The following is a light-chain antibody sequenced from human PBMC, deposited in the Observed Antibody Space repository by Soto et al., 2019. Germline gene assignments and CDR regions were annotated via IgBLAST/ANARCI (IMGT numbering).Light chain of an antibody. J-gene: IGKJ1*01. V-gene: IGKV1-33*01. CDR2: DAS. Sequence: DIQMTQSPSSLSASVVERVTITFQASQDISRYLNWYQHKPGKAPKLLIYDASNLETRVPSRFSGSGSGTEFTLTITNLQPDDFATYYCQQYDSFSGTFGQGTKVDIK. CDR1: QDISRY. CDR3: QQYDSFSGT.